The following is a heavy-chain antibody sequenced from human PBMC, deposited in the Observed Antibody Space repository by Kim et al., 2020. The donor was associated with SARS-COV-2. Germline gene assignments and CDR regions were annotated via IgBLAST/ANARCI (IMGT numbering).Heavy chain of an antibody. CDR3: TTEIEGLWFGELLWDY. Sequence: GGSLRLSCAASGFTFSNAWMSWVRQAPGKGLEWVGRIKSKTDGGTTDYAAPVKGRFTISRDDSKNTLYLQMNSLKTEDTAVYYCTTEIEGLWFGELLWDYWGQGTLVTVYS. CDR2: IKSKTDGGTT. V-gene: IGHV3-15*01. D-gene: IGHD3-10*01. CDR1: GFTFSNAW. J-gene: IGHJ4*02.